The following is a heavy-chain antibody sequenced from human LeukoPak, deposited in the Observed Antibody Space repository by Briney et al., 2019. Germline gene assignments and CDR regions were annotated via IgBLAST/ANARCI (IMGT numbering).Heavy chain of an antibody. CDR2: IYYSGST. Sequence: SETLSLTCTVSGGSISSYYWSWIRQPPGKGLEWIGYIYYSGSTNDYPSLKSRVTISVDTSKNQFSLKLSSVTAADTAVYYCARDSGIAAAGDYYYYYGMDVWGQGTTVTVSS. CDR3: ARDSGIAAAGDYYYYYGMDV. D-gene: IGHD6-13*01. J-gene: IGHJ6*02. CDR1: GGSISSYY. V-gene: IGHV4-59*01.